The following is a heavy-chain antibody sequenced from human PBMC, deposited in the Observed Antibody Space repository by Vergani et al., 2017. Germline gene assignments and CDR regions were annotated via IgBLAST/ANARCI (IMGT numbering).Heavy chain of an antibody. CDR2: TIPIFGTA. Sequence: QVQLVQSGAEAKKPGSSVKVSCKASGVTFSRYAISWVRQSPGPGLEWMGRTIPIFGTANYAQKFQGRVTITADEFTSPAYMELSSLRSEDTAVYYCAGAVKKGDYYDSSGYYGYFDYWGQGTLVTVSS. CDR1: GVTFSRYA. V-gene: IGHV1-69*13. J-gene: IGHJ4*02. CDR3: AGAVKKGDYYDSSGYYGYFDY. D-gene: IGHD3-22*01.